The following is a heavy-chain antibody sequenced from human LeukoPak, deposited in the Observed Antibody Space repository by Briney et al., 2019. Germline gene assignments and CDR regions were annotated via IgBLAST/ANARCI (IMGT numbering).Heavy chain of an antibody. CDR2: ISSSSSYI. J-gene: IGHJ4*02. CDR3: ARVQWLATGYYFDY. V-gene: IGHV3-21*01. D-gene: IGHD6-19*01. Sequence: GGSLRLSCAASGFTFSSYTMQWVRQAPGKGLEWVSSISSSSSYIYYADSVKGRFTISRDNAKKSVYLQMNSLRAEDTAVYYCARVQWLATGYYFDYWGQGTLVSVSS. CDR1: GFTFSSYT.